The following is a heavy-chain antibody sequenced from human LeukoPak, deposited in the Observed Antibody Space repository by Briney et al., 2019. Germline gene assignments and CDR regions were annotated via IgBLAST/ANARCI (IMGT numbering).Heavy chain of an antibody. CDR3: ARDFQWLVPRGYYFDY. CDR1: GYTFTSYG. CDR2: ISAYNGNT. D-gene: IGHD6-19*01. V-gene: IGHV1-18*01. J-gene: IGHJ4*02. Sequence: ASVKASCKASGYTFTSYGISWVRQAPGQGLEWMGWISAYNGNTNYAQKLQGRVTMTTDTSTSTAYMELRSLRSDDTAVYYCARDFQWLVPRGYYFDYWGQGTLVTVSS.